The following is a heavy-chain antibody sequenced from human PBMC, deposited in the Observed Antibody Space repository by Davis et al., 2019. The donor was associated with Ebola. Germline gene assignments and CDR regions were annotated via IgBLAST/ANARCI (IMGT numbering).Heavy chain of an antibody. CDR3: ARGKDVVVVAADKGGAFDI. D-gene: IGHD2-15*01. V-gene: IGHV3-53*01. Sequence: PGESLKISCAASGFTVSSNYMSWVRQAPGKGLEWVSVIYSGGSTYYADSVKGRFTISRDNSKNTLYLQMNSLRAEDTAVYYCARGKDVVVVAADKGGAFDIWGQGTMVTVSS. J-gene: IGHJ3*02. CDR1: GFTVSSNY. CDR2: IYSGGST.